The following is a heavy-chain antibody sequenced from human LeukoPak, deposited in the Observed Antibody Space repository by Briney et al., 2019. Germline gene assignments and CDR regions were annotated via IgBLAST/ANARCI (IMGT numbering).Heavy chain of an antibody. Sequence: GASVKVSCKASGYIFTSYVIHWVRQAPGQRLEWMGCINAGNGNTKYSQKFQGRVTITRDTSASTAYMELSSLRSEDTAVYYCARALPSYYSDTWYPLDSWGQGTLVTVSS. CDR1: GYIFTSYV. CDR2: INAGNGNT. CDR3: ARALPSYYSDTWYPLDS. V-gene: IGHV1-3*01. D-gene: IGHD3-10*01. J-gene: IGHJ4*02.